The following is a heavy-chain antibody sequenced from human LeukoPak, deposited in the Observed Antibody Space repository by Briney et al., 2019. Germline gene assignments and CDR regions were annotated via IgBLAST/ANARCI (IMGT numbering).Heavy chain of an antibody. CDR1: GGSLSSGGYY. V-gene: IGHV4-31*03. D-gene: IGHD1-14*01. CDR2: IYYSGST. Sequence: PSETLSLTCTVSGGSLSSGGYYWGWIRKHPGMGLEWIGSIYYSGSTYYTPSLKSRVNISVDTSKSQFALNLTSVTAADTAVYYCARVSSARNGFDYWGRGTLVTVSS. CDR3: ARVSSARNGFDY. J-gene: IGHJ4*02.